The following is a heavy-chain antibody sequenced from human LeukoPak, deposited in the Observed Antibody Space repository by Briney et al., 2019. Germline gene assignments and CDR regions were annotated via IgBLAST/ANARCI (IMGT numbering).Heavy chain of an antibody. CDR2: IYSGGST. Sequence: GGSLRLSCAASGFTVSSNYMTWVRQAPGKGLEWVSVIYSGGSTYYADSVKGRFTFSRDNSKNTLYLQMNSLRAEDTAVYYCASGITGTNNWFDPWGQGTLVTVSS. V-gene: IGHV3-66*02. CDR1: GFTVSSNY. J-gene: IGHJ5*02. D-gene: IGHD1-20*01. CDR3: ASGITGTNNWFDP.